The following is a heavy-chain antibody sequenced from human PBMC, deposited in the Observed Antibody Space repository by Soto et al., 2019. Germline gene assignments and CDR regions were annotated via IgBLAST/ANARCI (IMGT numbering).Heavy chain of an antibody. J-gene: IGHJ4*02. CDR3: ARAPLIIVRVTNLGEASPGDLEY. V-gene: IGHV1-2*02. Sequence: QVQLVQSGSEVKKPGTSVKVSCKASGYNFIDHYMHWVRQAPGQGLEWMGWINPQNGATSLSQKFKYRVIMTSDTSISTVFMELSNLRSDETALYYCARAPLIIVRVTNLGEASPGDLEYWGQGTPVTVSS. D-gene: IGHD3-3*01. CDR2: INPQNGAT. CDR1: GYNFIDHY.